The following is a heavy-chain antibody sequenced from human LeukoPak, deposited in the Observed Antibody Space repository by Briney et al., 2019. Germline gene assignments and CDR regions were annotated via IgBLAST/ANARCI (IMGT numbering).Heavy chain of an antibody. J-gene: IGHJ4*02. CDR3: ARDVLTGYQPFDY. CDR1: GGSITSHNYY. CDR2: ISFGGST. V-gene: IGHV4-39*07. Sequence: SETLSLTCSVSGGSITSHNYYWGWIRRPPGKGLEWLGSISFGGSTHYNPSLKSRVTISVDTSKNQFSLKLSSVTAADTAVYYCARDVLTGYQPFDYWGQGTLVTVSS. D-gene: IGHD3-9*01.